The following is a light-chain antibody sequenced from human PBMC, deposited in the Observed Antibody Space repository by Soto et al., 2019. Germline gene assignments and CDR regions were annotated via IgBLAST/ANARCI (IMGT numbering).Light chain of an antibody. CDR2: EGS. CDR1: SSDVGSYNL. CDR3: CSYAGSSPPYV. J-gene: IGLJ1*01. Sequence: QSALTQPASVSGSPGQSITISCTGTSSDVGSYNLVSWYQQHPGKAPKLMIYEGSKRPSGVSNRFSGSKSGNTASLTISGLQAEDEADYYCCSYAGSSPPYVFGTGTKLTVL. V-gene: IGLV2-23*01.